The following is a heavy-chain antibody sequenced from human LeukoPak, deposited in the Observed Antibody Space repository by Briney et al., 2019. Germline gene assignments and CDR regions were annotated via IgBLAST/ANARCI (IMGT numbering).Heavy chain of an antibody. CDR2: ISGSGGST. V-gene: IGHV3-23*01. J-gene: IGHJ4*02. CDR3: ACARTGGAYLDY. CDR1: GFTFSSYA. D-gene: IGHD1-1*01. Sequence: GGSLRLSCAASGFTFSSYAMSWVRQAPGKGLEWVSAISGSGGSTYYADSVKGRFTISRDNSKNTLYLQMNSLRDEDTAVYYCACARTGGAYLDYWGQGTLVTVSS.